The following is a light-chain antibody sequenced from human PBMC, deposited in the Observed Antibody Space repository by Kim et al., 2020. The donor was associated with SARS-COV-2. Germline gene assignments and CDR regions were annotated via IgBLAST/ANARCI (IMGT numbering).Light chain of an antibody. Sequence: PGERATLSCRASQSVSGSYLAWYQQKPGQAPRLLIYGASRRATGIPDRFSGSGSGTDFTLTITRLEPEDLGVYYCQQFGDSPIFTFGPGTKVDIK. CDR1: QSVSGSY. CDR3: QQFGDSPIFT. V-gene: IGKV3-20*01. CDR2: GAS. J-gene: IGKJ3*01.